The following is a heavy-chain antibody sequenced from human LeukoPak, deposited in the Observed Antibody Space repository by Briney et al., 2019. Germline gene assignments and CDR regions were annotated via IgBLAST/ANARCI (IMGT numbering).Heavy chain of an antibody. Sequence: GGSLRLSCAASGFTFSSYWMSWVRQAPGKGLEWVANIKQDGSEKYYVDSVKGRITISRDNAKNSLYLQMNSLRAEDTAVYYCAKERYTAMGTFGYWGQGTLVTVSS. V-gene: IGHV3-7*01. D-gene: IGHD5-18*01. CDR2: IKQDGSEK. J-gene: IGHJ4*02. CDR3: AKERYTAMGTFGY. CDR1: GFTFSSYW.